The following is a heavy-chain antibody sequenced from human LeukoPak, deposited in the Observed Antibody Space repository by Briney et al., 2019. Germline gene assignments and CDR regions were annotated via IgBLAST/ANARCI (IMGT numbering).Heavy chain of an antibody. D-gene: IGHD6-19*01. CDR3: ARALGSGKAQPLAGTGGKYYFDY. J-gene: IGHJ4*02. CDR2: ISYDGSNK. CDR1: GFTFSSYA. V-gene: IGHV3-30*04. Sequence: GGSLSLSCAASGFTFSSYAMHWVRQAPGKGLEWVAVISYDGSNKYYADSVKGRFTISRDNSKNTLYLQMNSLRAEDTAVYYCARALGSGKAQPLAGTGGKYYFDYWGQGTLVTVSS.